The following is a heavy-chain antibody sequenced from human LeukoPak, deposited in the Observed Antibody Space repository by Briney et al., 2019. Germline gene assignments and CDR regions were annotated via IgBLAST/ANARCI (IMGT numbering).Heavy chain of an antibody. CDR2: IIPILGIA. CDR1: GGTFSNYA. Sequence: SVKVSCKASGGTFSNYAINWVRQAPGQGLEWMGRIIPILGIANYAQKFQGRVTITADKSTSTAYMELSSRRSEDTAVYYCARASQDYYGSGSYYRGGDAFDIWGQGTMVTVSS. CDR3: ARASQDYYGSGSYYRGGDAFDI. V-gene: IGHV1-69*04. D-gene: IGHD3-10*01. J-gene: IGHJ3*02.